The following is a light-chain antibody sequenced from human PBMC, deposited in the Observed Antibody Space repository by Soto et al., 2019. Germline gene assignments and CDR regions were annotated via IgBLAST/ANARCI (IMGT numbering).Light chain of an antibody. V-gene: IGLV2-23*02. Sequence: QSALTQPASVSGSPGQSITISCTGTSSDVGNYNLVYWYQQHPGKAPKLMIYDVSKRPSGVSNRFSGSKSGKTASLTISGLQAEDGADYYCCSYAGSSTWVFGGGTKLTVL. J-gene: IGLJ3*02. CDR2: DVS. CDR1: SSDVGNYNL. CDR3: CSYAGSSTWV.